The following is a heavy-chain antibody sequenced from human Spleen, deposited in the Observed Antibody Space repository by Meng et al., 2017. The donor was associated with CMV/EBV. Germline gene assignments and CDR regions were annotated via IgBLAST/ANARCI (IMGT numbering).Heavy chain of an antibody. CDR3: ARRYCSSTSCYRTLDY. J-gene: IGHJ4*02. V-gene: IGHV3-30*02. D-gene: IGHD2-2*02. Sequence: GESLKISCAASGFTFSSYGMHWVRQAPGKGLEWVAFIRYDGSKKDYADSVKGRFTISRDNSKNTLYLQMNSLRAEDTAVYYCARRYCSSTSCYRTLDYWGQGTLVTVSS. CDR1: GFTFSSYG. CDR2: IRYDGSKK.